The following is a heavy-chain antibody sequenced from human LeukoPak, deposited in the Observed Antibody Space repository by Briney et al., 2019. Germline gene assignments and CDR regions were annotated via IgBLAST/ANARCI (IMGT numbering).Heavy chain of an antibody. V-gene: IGHV3-15*01. J-gene: IGHJ4*02. CDR2: VKSKVDGGTT. CDR3: TTESLATPGLDY. Sequence: PGGSLRLSCAASEFTFSNAWMSWVRQAPGKGLEWVGRVKSKVDGGTTDYAAPVKGRFTISRDDSKNTLYLQMNSLKTEDTAMYFCTTESLATPGLDYWGQGTLVTVSS. D-gene: IGHD6-13*01. CDR1: EFTFSNAW.